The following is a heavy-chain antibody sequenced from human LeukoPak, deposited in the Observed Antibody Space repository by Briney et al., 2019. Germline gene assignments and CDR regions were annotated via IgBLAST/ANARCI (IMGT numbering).Heavy chain of an antibody. CDR1: GFTFSSYA. V-gene: IGHV3-23*01. Sequence: GGSLRVSCAASGFTFSSYAMSWVRQAPGKGLEWVSAISGSGNSTYYADSVKGRFTISRDNSKNTLYLQMNSLRAEDTAVYYCAKQPQPLYYDFWSGYYNLFDYWGQGTLVTVSS. CDR3: AKQPQPLYYDFWSGYYNLFDY. D-gene: IGHD3-3*01. CDR2: ISGSGNST. J-gene: IGHJ4*02.